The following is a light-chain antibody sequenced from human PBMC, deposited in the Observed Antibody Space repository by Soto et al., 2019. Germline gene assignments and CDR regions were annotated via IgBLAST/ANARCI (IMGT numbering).Light chain of an antibody. J-gene: IGKJ2*01. Sequence: DIQMTQSPSSLSASVGDRVTITCQASQDITNYLNWYQQKPGKAPKLLIYDASNLETGVPSRFSGSGSGTDFTCTISSLQPEDIATYYCQQSGTFGQGTKLESK. CDR1: QDITNY. CDR3: QQSGT. V-gene: IGKV1-33*01. CDR2: DAS.